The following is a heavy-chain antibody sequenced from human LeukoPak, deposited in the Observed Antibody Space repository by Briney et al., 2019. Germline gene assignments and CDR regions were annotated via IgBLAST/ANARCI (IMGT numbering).Heavy chain of an antibody. D-gene: IGHD3-9*01. CDR1: GYTFTGYY. Sequence: ASVKVSCKASGYTFTGYYMHWVRQAPGQGLEWMGWINPNSGGTNYAQKFQGRVTMTRDTSISTAYMDLSSLRSDDTAVYYCARDGSYDVLTGPSASDIWGQGTMVTVSS. J-gene: IGHJ3*02. V-gene: IGHV1-2*02. CDR2: INPNSGGT. CDR3: ARDGSYDVLTGPSASDI.